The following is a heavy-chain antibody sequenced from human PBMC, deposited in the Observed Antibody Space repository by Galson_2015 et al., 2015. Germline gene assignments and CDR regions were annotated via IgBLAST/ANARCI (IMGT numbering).Heavy chain of an antibody. CDR1: GYTFTSYD. D-gene: IGHD2-15*01. CDR2: MNPNSGNT. V-gene: IGHV1-8*01. J-gene: IGHJ4*02. CDR3: AREGSATATHQ. Sequence: SVKVSCKASGYTFTSYDLNWVRQATGQGLEWMGWMNPNSGNTGYAQKFQGRATMTRNTSISTAYMELSSLRSEDTAVYYCAREGSATATHQWGQGTLVTVSS.